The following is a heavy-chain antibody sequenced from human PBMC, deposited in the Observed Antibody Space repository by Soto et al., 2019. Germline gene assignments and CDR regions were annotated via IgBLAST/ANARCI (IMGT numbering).Heavy chain of an antibody. V-gene: IGHV4-30-4*01. D-gene: IGHD2-15*01. J-gene: IGHJ4*02. CDR2: ISYSGST. CDR1: GGSISSGNYY. CDR3: ATMGTPATGLYFFDY. Sequence: QVQLQESGPGLVKPSQTLSLTCTVSGGSISSGNYYWSWIRQPPGKGLEWIGFISYSGSTYYSTSLKSRVTISVATSKSQFSLNLIFVTAADTAVYYCATMGTPATGLYFFDYWGQGSLVTVSS.